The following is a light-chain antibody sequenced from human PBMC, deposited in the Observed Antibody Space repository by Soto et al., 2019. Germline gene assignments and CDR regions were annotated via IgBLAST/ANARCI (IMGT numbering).Light chain of an antibody. Sequence: QSVMTQSPSVSAAPGQKVTISCSGSSSNIGGNSVSWYQQLPGTAPKLLIYDDDKRPSGIPDRFSGSKSGTSATLGITGFQTGDEADYYCGSWDSSLSADVFATGTKLTVL. V-gene: IGLV1-51*01. J-gene: IGLJ1*01. CDR3: GSWDSSLSADV. CDR1: SSNIGGNS. CDR2: DDD.